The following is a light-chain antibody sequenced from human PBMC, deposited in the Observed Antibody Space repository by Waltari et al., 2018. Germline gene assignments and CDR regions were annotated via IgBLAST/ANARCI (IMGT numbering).Light chain of an antibody. CDR2: DAS. V-gene: IGLV2-14*03. CDR3: SSYRTTVL. J-gene: IGLJ2*01. CDR1: SSNVADYKY. Sequence: QSALTQPASVSASPGQSITISCTGSSSNVADYKYVSWYQQHPGKVPKLLIYDASVRPSGVSNRFSASKSVNTVSLTISGLQAEDEADYYCSSYRTTVLFGGGTKLTVL.